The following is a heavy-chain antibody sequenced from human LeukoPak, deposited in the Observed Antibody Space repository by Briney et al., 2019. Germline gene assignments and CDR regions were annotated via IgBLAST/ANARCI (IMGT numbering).Heavy chain of an antibody. Sequence: SETLSLTCTVSGGSISNYYWSWIRQPPGKGLEYIGYIYYSGSTKYNPSLKSRVTMSVDTSKNQFSLRLSSVTAADPAVYYCAIHNRPNTPATYYYMDVWGKGTTVTVSS. CDR1: GGSISNYY. J-gene: IGHJ6*03. CDR2: IYYSGST. V-gene: IGHV4-59*08. CDR3: AIHNRPNTPATYYYMDV.